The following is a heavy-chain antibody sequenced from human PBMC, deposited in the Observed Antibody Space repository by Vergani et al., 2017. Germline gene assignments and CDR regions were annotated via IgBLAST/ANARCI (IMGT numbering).Heavy chain of an antibody. CDR3: ARADGDKRWGLVGWFDP. Sequence: QVQLQESGPGLVKPSETLSLTCTVSGGSISSYYWSWIRQPPGKGLEWIGYIYYSGSTNYNPSLKSRVTISVDTSKNQFSLKLSSVTAADTAVYYCARADGDKRWGLVGWFDPWGQGTLVTVSS. V-gene: IGHV4-59*01. J-gene: IGHJ5*02. D-gene: IGHD4-17*01. CDR1: GGSISSYY. CDR2: IYYSGST.